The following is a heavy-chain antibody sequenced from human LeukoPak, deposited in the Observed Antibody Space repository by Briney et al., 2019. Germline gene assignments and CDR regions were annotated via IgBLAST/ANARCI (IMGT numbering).Heavy chain of an antibody. V-gene: IGHV3-53*01. CDR1: GFSISTNY. D-gene: IGHD3-3*02. J-gene: IGHJ5*02. CDR2: SYSGGTT. CDR3: ARSRIRAFDP. Sequence: GGSLRLSCAASGFSISTNYMSWVRQAPGKGLEWASVSYSGGTTNYIDSVKGRFTISRDNSKNRLYLQMNNLRADDTAVYYCARSRIRAFDPWGQGSLVIVSS.